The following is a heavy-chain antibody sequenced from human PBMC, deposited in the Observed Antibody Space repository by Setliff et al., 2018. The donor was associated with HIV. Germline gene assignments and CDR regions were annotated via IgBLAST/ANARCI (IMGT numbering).Heavy chain of an antibody. CDR1: GFTLSDHW. CDR3: ARASGCIDGVCYAYSYYALDV. J-gene: IGHJ6*02. CDR2: TNNDGSIT. D-gene: IGHD2-8*01. Sequence: PGESLKISCAASGFTLSDHWMHWVRQVPGKGLVWVSRTNNDGSITNYADFVKGRFTMSRDSAKNTLYLQMNSLRVEDTAVYYCARASGCIDGVCYAYSYYALDVWGQGTTVTVSS. V-gene: IGHV3-74*01.